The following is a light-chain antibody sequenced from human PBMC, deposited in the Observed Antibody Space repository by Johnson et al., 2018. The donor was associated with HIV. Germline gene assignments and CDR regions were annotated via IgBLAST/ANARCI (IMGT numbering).Light chain of an antibody. Sequence: QAALTQPPSVSAAPGQKVTISCSESSSNIGNNYVSWYQQLPGTAPKLLIYDNNKRPSGIPDRFSGSKSGTSATLGITGIKTGDEADYYCGTWDSSLIAFYVFGTGTKVTVL. V-gene: IGLV1-51*01. CDR1: SSNIGNNY. CDR3: GTWDSSLIAFYV. J-gene: IGLJ1*01. CDR2: DNN.